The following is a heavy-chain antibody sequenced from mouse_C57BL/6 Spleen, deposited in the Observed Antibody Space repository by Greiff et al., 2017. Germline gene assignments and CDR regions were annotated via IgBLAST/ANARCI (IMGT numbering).Heavy chain of an antibody. J-gene: IGHJ4*01. V-gene: IGHV1-61*01. Sequence: QVQLQQPGAELVRPGSSVKLSCKASGYTFTSYWMDWVKQRPGQGLEWIGNIYPSDSETHYNQKFKDKATLTVDKSSSTAYMQLSSLTSEDSAVYYCARARIYYYGSSYVDYAMDYWGQGTSVTVSS. CDR1: GYTFTSYW. D-gene: IGHD1-1*01. CDR2: IYPSDSET. CDR3: ARARIYYYGSSYVDYAMDY.